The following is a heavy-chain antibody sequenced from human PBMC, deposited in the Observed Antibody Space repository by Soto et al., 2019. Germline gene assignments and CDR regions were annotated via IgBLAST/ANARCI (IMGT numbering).Heavy chain of an antibody. D-gene: IGHD2-21*02. CDR2: IYYSGST. Sequence: SETLSLTCTVSGGSISSGGYYWSWIRQHPGKGLEWIGYIYYSGSTYYSPSLKSRVTISVDTSKNQFSLKLSSVTAADTAVYYCARETPRIVVVTANAFDIWGQGTMVTVSS. CDR3: ARETPRIVVVTANAFDI. V-gene: IGHV4-31*03. CDR1: GGSISSGGYY. J-gene: IGHJ3*02.